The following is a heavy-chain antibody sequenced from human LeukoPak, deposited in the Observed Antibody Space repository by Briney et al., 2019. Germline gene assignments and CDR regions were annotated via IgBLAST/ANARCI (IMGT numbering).Heavy chain of an antibody. Sequence: SLRLSCAASGFTFDDYAMHWVRQAPGKGLEWVSGISWNSGSIGYADSVKGRFTISRDNAKNSLYLQMNSLRAEDTALYYCAKDMRRTAVAPYYLDYWGQGTLVTVSS. CDR1: GFTFDDYA. CDR3: AKDMRRTAVAPYYLDY. D-gene: IGHD6-19*01. CDR2: ISWNSGSI. V-gene: IGHV3-9*01. J-gene: IGHJ4*02.